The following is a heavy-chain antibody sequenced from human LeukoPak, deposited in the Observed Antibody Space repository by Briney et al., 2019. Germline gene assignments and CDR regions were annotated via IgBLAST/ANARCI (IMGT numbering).Heavy chain of an antibody. J-gene: IGHJ4*02. D-gene: IGHD3-22*01. CDR3: ARSFHSSGYYWAY. V-gene: IGHV4-59*01. Sequence: SETLSLTGTVTGGSISSYYRSWIRQPPRKGLEWIGYIYYSGSTNYNPSLKSRVTISVDTSKNQFSLKLSSVTAADTAVYYCARSFHSSGYYWAYWGQGTLVTVSS. CDR1: GGSISSYY. CDR2: IYYSGST.